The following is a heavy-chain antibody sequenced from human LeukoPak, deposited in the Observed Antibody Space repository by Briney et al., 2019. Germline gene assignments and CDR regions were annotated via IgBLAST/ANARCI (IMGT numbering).Heavy chain of an antibody. CDR3: VKGSEAYCDSKSDY. V-gene: IGHV3-64D*09. D-gene: IGHD3-22*01. Sequence: TGGSLRLSCSASGFTFSSYAMRWVRQAPGNGLEYVSAISSNGGTIYYADSAKGRFTISRDNSKNTLYLQMSSLRVEDTAVYYCVKGSEAYCDSKSDYWGQGTLVTVSS. CDR2: ISSNGGTI. J-gene: IGHJ4*02. CDR1: GFTFSSYA.